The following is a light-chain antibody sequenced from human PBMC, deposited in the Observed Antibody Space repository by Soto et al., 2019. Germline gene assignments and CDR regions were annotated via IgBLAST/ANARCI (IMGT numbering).Light chain of an antibody. Sequence: QSALTQPASVSGSPGQSITISCTGTSSDIGGYDYVSWYQHHPGKAPKFIIYGVTNRPSGVSNRFSGSKSGNTASLSISGLQVEDEADYYCSSHTSSGAVVFGGGTKLTVL. J-gene: IGLJ2*01. CDR3: SSHTSSGAVV. V-gene: IGLV2-14*01. CDR1: SSDIGGYDY. CDR2: GVT.